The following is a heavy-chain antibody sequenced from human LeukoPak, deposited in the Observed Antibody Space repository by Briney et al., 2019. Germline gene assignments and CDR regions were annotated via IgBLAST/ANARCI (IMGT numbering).Heavy chain of an antibody. V-gene: IGHV4-4*07. CDR1: GGSISSYY. CDR2: IYTSGST. Sequence: SETLSLTCTVSGGSISSYYWSWIRQPAGKGLEWIGRIYTSGSTNYNPSLKSRVTMSVDTSKNQFSLKLSSLTAADTAVYYCARGRGITMIREDYFDYWGQGTLVTVSS. D-gene: IGHD3-22*01. CDR3: ARGRGITMIREDYFDY. J-gene: IGHJ4*02.